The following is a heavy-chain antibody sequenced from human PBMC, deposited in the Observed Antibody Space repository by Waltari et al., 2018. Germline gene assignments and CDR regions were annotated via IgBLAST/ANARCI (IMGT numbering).Heavy chain of an antibody. CDR1: GCTFSNYG. CDR3: AKNQTHRKTIGLYYNALDV. CDR2: TSYDGTTQ. D-gene: IGHD3-3*01. J-gene: IGHJ6*02. Sequence: QVLLVESGGGVVQSGTSLRLSCAASGCTFSNYGMFWVRRAPGKGLALVAGTSYDGTTQYVLDSVKGRFTISRDNSKNTVYLEMNSLRAEDTAVYYCAKNQTHRKTIGLYYNALDVWGQGTTVVVSS. V-gene: IGHV3-30*18.